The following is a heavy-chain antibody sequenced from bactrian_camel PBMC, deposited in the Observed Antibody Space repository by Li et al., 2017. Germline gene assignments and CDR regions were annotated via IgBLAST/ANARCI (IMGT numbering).Heavy chain of an antibody. J-gene: IGHJ4*01. CDR1: GHMYGSNC. CDR3: AAGRAAACATYGLTLPSRYNY. V-gene: IGHV3S40*01. CDR2: IYSAGGST. D-gene: IGHD3*01. Sequence: VESGGGLVQPGGSLRLSCTASGHMYGSNCMGWFRQAPGQELEGVANIYSAGGSTYYADSVKGRFAISRGNAKKTLYLEMNSLKAEDSAAYYCAAGRAAACATYGLTLPSRYNYEGQGTQVTVS.